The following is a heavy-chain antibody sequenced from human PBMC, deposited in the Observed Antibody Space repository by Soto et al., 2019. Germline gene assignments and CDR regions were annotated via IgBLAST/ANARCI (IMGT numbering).Heavy chain of an antibody. V-gene: IGHV3-11*01. CDR2: IDPSGTNM. CDR3: ARDPWTYCRDDNCYYI. CDR1: GFRFTDYY. Sequence: GGSLRLSCAASGFRFTDYYMSWIRQATGKGLEWISYIDPSGTNMFYADSVKGRFTISRDNAKNSLYLQMNRLGAEDTAVYYCARDPWTYCRDDNCYYIWGQGTMVTVSS. D-gene: IGHD2-21*01. J-gene: IGHJ3*02.